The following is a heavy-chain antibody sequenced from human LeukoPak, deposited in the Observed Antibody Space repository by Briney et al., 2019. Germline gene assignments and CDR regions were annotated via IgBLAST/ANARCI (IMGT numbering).Heavy chain of an antibody. CDR2: IKQDGSEK. Sequence: TGGSLRLSCAVSGFTFSTYWMNWVRQAPGKGLEWVANIKQDGSEKFYVDSVKGRFTISRDNAKNSLYLQMNSLRAEDTAVYYCARDGITIVRGVTVFDYWGQGTLVTVSS. CDR3: ARDGITIVRGVTVFDY. D-gene: IGHD3-10*01. V-gene: IGHV3-7*01. CDR1: GFTFSTYW. J-gene: IGHJ4*02.